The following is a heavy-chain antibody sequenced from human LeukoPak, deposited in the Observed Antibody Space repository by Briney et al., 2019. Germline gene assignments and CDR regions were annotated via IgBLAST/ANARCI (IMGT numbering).Heavy chain of an antibody. CDR3: ASDIDDENILPPIFQH. V-gene: IGHV3-23*01. D-gene: IGHD5-12*01. CDR2: ISGSGGST. J-gene: IGHJ1*01. Sequence: GGSLRLSCAASGFTFSSYAMSWVRQAPGKGLEWVSAISGSGGSTYYADSVKGRFTISRDNSKNTLYLYMNSLRADDTAIYYCASDIDDENILPPIFQHWGQGTLVTVSS. CDR1: GFTFSSYA.